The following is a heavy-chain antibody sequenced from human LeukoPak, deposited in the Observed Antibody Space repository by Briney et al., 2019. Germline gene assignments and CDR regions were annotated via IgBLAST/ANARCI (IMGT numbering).Heavy chain of an antibody. CDR3: ARRGLLPRSSGWYNFDY. D-gene: IGHD6-19*01. V-gene: IGHV1-18*01. J-gene: IGHJ4*02. Sequence: ASVKVSCKASGYTFTSYGISWVRQAPGHGLEWMGWISAYNGNTNYAQKLQGRVTMTTDTSTSTAYMELRSLRSDDTAVYYCARRGLLPRSSGWYNFDYWGQGTLVTVSS. CDR2: ISAYNGNT. CDR1: GYTFTSYG.